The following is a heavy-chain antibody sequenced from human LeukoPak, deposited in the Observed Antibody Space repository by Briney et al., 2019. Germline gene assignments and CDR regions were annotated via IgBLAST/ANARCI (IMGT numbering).Heavy chain of an antibody. D-gene: IGHD3-9*01. CDR2: IYYSGST. CDR1: GGSISSSSYY. V-gene: IGHV4-39*01. CDR3: ARHVYLRYFDWFGSYYYYYMDV. Sequence: PSETLSLTCTVSGGSISSSSYYWGWIRQPPGKGLEWIGSIYYSGSTYYNPSLKSRVTISVDTSKNQFSLKLSSVTAADTAVYYCARHVYLRYFDWFGSYYYYYMDVWGKGTTVTISS. J-gene: IGHJ6*03.